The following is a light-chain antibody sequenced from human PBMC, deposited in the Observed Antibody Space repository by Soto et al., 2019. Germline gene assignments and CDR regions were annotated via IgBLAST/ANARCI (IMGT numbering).Light chain of an antibody. CDR3: QQYGGSPRIT. CDR2: GVS. Sequence: EIVLTQSPNTLSLSPGERATLYFSASQSVSSGYLVWYQQKPGQAPRLLIYGVSSRATGVPARFSGSGSGTDFTLIINRLEPEDVAIYYCQQYGGSPRITFGQGTRLEIK. V-gene: IGKV3-20*01. CDR1: QSVSSGY. J-gene: IGKJ5*01.